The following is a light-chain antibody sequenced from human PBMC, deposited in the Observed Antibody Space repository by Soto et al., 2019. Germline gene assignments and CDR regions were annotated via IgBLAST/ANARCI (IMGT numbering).Light chain of an antibody. V-gene: IGKV3D-15*01. J-gene: IGKJ1*01. CDR3: QQYFEWPPMT. CDR1: QSISDT. Sequence: EIVMTQSPATLSVSPGGRATLSCRASQSISDTLAWYQQKPGQAPRLLIYGASSRATGIPDRFSGSGSGTDFTLTISRLEPEDFAVYYCQQYFEWPPMTFGQGTKVDI. CDR2: GAS.